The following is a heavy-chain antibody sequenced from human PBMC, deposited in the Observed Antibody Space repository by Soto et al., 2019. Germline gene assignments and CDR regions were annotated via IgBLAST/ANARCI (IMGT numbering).Heavy chain of an antibody. Sequence: PGESLKISCKGSGYSFTSYWIGWVRQMPGKGLEWMGIIYPGDSDTRYSPSFQGQVTISADKSISTAYLQWSSLKASDTAMYYCARHDDRAVGWFFPYYYYGMDVWGQGTTVTVSS. D-gene: IGHD1-26*01. CDR3: ARHDDRAVGWFFPYYYYGMDV. J-gene: IGHJ6*02. V-gene: IGHV5-51*01. CDR1: GYSFTSYW. CDR2: IYPGDSDT.